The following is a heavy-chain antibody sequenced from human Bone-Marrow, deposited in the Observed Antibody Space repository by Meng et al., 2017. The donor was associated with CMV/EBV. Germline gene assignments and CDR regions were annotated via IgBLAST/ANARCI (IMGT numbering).Heavy chain of an antibody. CDR3: AISTKPKYYDFWSGYYTGGLAY. CDR2: IVVGSGNT. D-gene: IGHD3-3*01. V-gene: IGHV1-58*01. CDR1: GFTFTSSA. Sequence: SVKVSCKASGFTFTSSAVQWVRQARGQRLEWIGWIVVGSGNTNYAQKFQERVTITRDMSTSTAYMELSSLRSEDTAVYYCAISTKPKYYDFWSGYYTGGLAYWGQGTLVPVYS. J-gene: IGHJ4*02.